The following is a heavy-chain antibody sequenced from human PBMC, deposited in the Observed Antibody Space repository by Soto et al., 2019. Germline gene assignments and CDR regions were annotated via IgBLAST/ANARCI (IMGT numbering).Heavy chain of an antibody. J-gene: IGHJ4*02. CDR3: ARDQGIAVAGTGLDY. V-gene: IGHV3-33*01. Sequence: GGSLRLSCAASGVTFSSYGMDWVRQAPGKGLEWVAVIWYDGSNKYYADSVKGRFTISRDNSKNTLYLQMNSLRAEDTAVYYCARDQGIAVAGTGLDYWGQGTLVTVS. CDR1: GVTFSSYG. D-gene: IGHD6-19*01. CDR2: IWYDGSNK.